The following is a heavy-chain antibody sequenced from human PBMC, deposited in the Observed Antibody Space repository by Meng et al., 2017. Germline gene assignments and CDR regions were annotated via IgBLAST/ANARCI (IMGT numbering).Heavy chain of an antibody. CDR3: AAAREMATMWGAFDI. J-gene: IGHJ3*02. Sequence: GGSLRLSCAASGFTFSSYAMHWVRQAPGKGLEWVAVISYDGSNKYYADSVKGRFTISRDNSKNTLYLQMNSLRAEDTAVYYCAAAREMATMWGAFDIWGQGTMVTVSS. V-gene: IGHV3-30*01. D-gene: IGHD5-24*01. CDR2: ISYDGSNK. CDR1: GFTFSSYA.